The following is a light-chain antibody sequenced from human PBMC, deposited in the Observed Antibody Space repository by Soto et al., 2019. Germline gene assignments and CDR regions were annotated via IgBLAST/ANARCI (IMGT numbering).Light chain of an antibody. V-gene: IGKV4-1*01. CDR2: DAS. Sequence: DILITQSPDSLAVSLGERATINCKSSQSVLYSSNNKNYLAWYQQKPGQPPKLLISDASTGASGIPPRFSGSGSGTEFTLTIDRLQSADFAVYYCQQYDRWPVTFGGGTKVDI. CDR1: QSVLYSSNNKNY. CDR3: QQYDRWPVT. J-gene: IGKJ4*01.